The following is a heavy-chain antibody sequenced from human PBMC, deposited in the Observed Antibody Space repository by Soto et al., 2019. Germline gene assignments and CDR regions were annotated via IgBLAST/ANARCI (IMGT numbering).Heavy chain of an antibody. J-gene: IGHJ4*02. CDR3: ARVDPRGVAVVRDY. CDR2: ISGFNGQT. CDR1: GNTFASHG. Sequence: WASVKVSCKASGNTFASHGFSWVRQAHGQGLEWMGWISGFNGQTNYALKFQGRVTLTTDASTSTAYMELRSLRSDDTAVYFCARVDPRGVAVVRDYWGQGTLVTVSS. D-gene: IGHD3-10*01. V-gene: IGHV1-18*04.